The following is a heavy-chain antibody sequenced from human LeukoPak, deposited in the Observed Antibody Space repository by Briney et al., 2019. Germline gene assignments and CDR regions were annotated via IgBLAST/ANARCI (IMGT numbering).Heavy chain of an antibody. D-gene: IGHD3-22*01. J-gene: IGHJ4*02. CDR3: ATRRRYYDSSGYYSSYYFDY. CDR2: ISGSGGST. V-gene: IGHV3-23*01. Sequence: PGASLRLSCAASGFTFSSYAMSWVRQAPGKGLEWVSAISGSGGSTYYADSVKGRFTISRDNSKNTLYLQMNSLRAEDTAVYYCATRRRYYDSSGYYSSYYFDYWGQGTLVTVSS. CDR1: GFTFSSYA.